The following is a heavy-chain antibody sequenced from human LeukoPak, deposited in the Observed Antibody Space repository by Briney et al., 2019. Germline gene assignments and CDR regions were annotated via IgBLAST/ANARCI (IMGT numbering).Heavy chain of an antibody. CDR1: GFTFSSYW. CDR2: INTDGSTT. D-gene: IGHD4-17*01. CDR3: VREDSGEYRPDV. Sequence: GGSLRLSCAASGFTFSSYWMYWVRQAPGKGLVWVSCINTDGSTTRYTDSAKGRFTISRDNAENTLYLQMNSLRAEDTAVYYCVREDSGEYRPDVWGQGTTVTVSS. V-gene: IGHV3-74*01. J-gene: IGHJ6*02.